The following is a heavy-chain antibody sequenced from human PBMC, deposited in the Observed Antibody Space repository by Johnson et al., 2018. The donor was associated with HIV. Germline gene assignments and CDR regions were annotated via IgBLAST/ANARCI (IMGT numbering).Heavy chain of an antibody. CDR1: GFTFSTYG. D-gene: IGHD1-26*01. V-gene: IGHV3-33*06. CDR2: IWYDGSNK. Sequence: QVQLVESGGGVVQPGRSLRLSCVASGFTFSTYGMHWVRQAPGKGLEWVAVIWYDGSNKYYADSVKGRLTISRDNSKNTLYLQMNSLRAEDTAVYYCAKMAGSYSSPVPFPVKKPREDAFDIWGQGTMVTVSS. CDR3: AKMAGSYSSPVPFPVKKPREDAFDI. J-gene: IGHJ3*02.